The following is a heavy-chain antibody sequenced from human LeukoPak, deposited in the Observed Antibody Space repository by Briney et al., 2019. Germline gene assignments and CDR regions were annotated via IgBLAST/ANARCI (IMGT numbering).Heavy chain of an antibody. V-gene: IGHV1-46*01. Sequence: ASVKVSCKAFGYTFSSYYMHWVRQAPGQRLEWMGMINPSGGRTSYAEKFQGRVTMTRDMSASIVYMELSGLRSDGTAVYYCAREQHRRYYYYYMDVWGKGTTVTISS. CDR2: INPSGGRT. J-gene: IGHJ6*03. D-gene: IGHD6-13*01. CDR3: AREQHRRYYYYYMDV. CDR1: GYTFSSYY.